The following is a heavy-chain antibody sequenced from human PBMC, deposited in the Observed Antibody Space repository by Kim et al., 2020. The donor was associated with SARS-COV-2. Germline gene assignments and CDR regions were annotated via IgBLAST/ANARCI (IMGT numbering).Heavy chain of an antibody. V-gene: IGHV3-11*01. J-gene: IGHJ4*02. Sequence: GGSLRLSCTASGFTYDDYYMAWIRQAPGMGLEWISFISASGLTKFYADSVKSRFTISRDNAKKTVYLQMNNLRVEDTAVYYCARRFNDDSSGIDYWGQGNPVTVSP. CDR3: ARRFNDDSSGIDY. CDR2: ISASGLTK. D-gene: IGHD2-15*01. CDR1: GFTYDDYY.